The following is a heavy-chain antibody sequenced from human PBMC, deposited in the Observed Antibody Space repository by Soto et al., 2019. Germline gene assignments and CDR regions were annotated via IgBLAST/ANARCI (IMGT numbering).Heavy chain of an antibody. CDR2: ISYDGSNK. D-gene: IGHD3-16*01. V-gene: IGHV3-30*18. J-gene: IGHJ6*03. CDR3: ANDGQTYYDYIWGSYCQAGYYYYMDV. CDR1: GFTFSSYG. Sequence: GGSLRLSCAASGFTFSSYGMHWVRQAPGKGLEWVAVISYDGSNKYYADSVKGRFTISRDNSKNTLYLQMNSLRAEDTAVYYCANDGQTYYDYIWGSYCQAGYYYYMDVWGKGTTVTVSS.